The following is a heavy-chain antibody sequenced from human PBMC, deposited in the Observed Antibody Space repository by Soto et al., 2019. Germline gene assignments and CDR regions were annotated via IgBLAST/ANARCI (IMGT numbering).Heavy chain of an antibody. V-gene: IGHV4-31*03. CDR3: ARGYLESSCPDGRGPGLTEC. J-gene: IGHJ6*04. CDR2: IYYSGGT. D-gene: IGHD2-15*01. CDR1: ASSISKGRYY. Sequence: PXRRLCITCTLCASSISKGRYYWRWIRQNPGKRLEWLGSIYYSGGTYYNPSLKSRVTISADTSKNQFSLKLRSVTAAGSAGYYCARGYLESSCPDGRGPGLTECCGKGATVTGSA.